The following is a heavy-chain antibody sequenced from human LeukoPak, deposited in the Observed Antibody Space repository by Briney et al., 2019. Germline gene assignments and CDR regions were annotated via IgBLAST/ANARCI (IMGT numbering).Heavy chain of an antibody. V-gene: IGHV3-48*01. CDR2: ISSSSSTI. J-gene: IGHJ6*03. CDR3: ARDGILYDFLTGPGLGYYMDV. D-gene: IGHD3-9*01. CDR1: GFTFSTYS. Sequence: PGGSLRLSCAASGFTFSTYSMNWVRQAPGKGLEWVSYISSSSSTIYYADSVKGRFTISRDNVKTSLYLQMNSLRAEDTAVYYCARDGILYDFLTGPGLGYYMDVWGKGTTVTVSS.